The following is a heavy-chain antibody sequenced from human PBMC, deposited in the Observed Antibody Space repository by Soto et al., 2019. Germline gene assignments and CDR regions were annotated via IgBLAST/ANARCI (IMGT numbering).Heavy chain of an antibody. CDR1: GFTFSSYG. CDR2: IWYDGSNK. Sequence: QVQLVESGGGVVQPGRSLRLSCAASGFTFSSYGMHWVRQAPGKGLEWVAVIWYDGSNKYYADSVKGRFTISRDNSKNTLYLQMNSLRAEDTAVYYCATIADDFDHWGQGTLVTVSS. CDR3: ATIADDFDH. D-gene: IGHD6-13*01. J-gene: IGHJ4*02. V-gene: IGHV3-33*01.